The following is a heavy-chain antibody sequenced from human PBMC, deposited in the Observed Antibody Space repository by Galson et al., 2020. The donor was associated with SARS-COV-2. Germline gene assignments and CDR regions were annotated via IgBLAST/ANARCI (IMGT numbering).Heavy chain of an antibody. D-gene: IGHD5-12*01. V-gene: IGHV4-34*01. CDR1: GETFSDYH. CDR3: ARARKDRVYSGTFRNYYYYWYMDV. Sequence: TQTLSLTCAVYGETFSDYHWNWIRQPPGRGLEWIGEITHSGSTSYNQSLKSRVTMSLDTSKNQFSLKMVSVTAADTAVYFCARARKDRVYSGTFRNYYYYWYMDVCGTGSAVTVSS. J-gene: IGHJ6*03. CDR2: ITHSGST.